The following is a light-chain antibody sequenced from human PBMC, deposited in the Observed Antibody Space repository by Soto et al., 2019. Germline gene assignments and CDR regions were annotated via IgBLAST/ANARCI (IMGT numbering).Light chain of an antibody. Sequence: EIVLTQSPGTLSLPPGERATLSCRASQSVTTNYLAWYQQKPGQAPRLLIHDASIRATGIPDRFSGSGSGTDFTLTISRLEPEDFAVYYCQQCSHSPLTFGGGTKVEIK. CDR2: DAS. CDR1: QSVTTNY. V-gene: IGKV3-20*01. CDR3: QQCSHSPLT. J-gene: IGKJ4*01.